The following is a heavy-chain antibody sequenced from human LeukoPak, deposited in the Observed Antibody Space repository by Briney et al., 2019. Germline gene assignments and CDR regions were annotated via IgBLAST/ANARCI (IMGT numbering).Heavy chain of an antibody. CDR3: ARGPPEYCSGGSCLDAFDI. V-gene: IGHV1-2*04. J-gene: IGHJ3*02. Sequence: ASVKVSCKASGYTFTGYYMHWARQAPGQGLEWMGWINPNSGGTNYAQKFQGWVTMTRDTSISTAYMELSRLRSDDTAVYYCARGPPEYCSGGSCLDAFDIWGQGTMVTVSS. CDR1: GYTFTGYY. D-gene: IGHD2-15*01. CDR2: INPNSGGT.